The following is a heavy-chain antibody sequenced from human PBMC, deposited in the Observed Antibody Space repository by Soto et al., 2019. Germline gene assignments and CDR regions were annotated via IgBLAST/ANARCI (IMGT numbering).Heavy chain of an antibody. CDR1: GFTFSSYS. CDR2: ISSSSSYI. D-gene: IGHD6-13*01. J-gene: IGHJ6*02. Sequence: GGSLRLSCAASGFTFSSYSMNWVRQAPGKGLEWVSSISSSSSYIYYADSVKGRFTVSRDNAKNSLYLQMNSLRAEDTAVYYCARGEAAGRYYYYGMDVWGQGTTVTVSS. V-gene: IGHV3-21*01. CDR3: ARGEAAGRYYYYGMDV.